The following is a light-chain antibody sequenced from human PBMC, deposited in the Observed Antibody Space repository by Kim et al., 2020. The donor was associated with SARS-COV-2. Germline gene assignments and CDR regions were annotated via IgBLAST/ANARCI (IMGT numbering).Light chain of an antibody. V-gene: IGLV6-57*04. Sequence: NFMLTQPPSVSASPGKTVTISCTHSSGSIDDNYVQWYQQRPGGVPTTVIYEDDQRPSGVSDRFSGSIDNSSNSASLTISGLRTEDEADYYCKSYNRDNVLFGGGNQLTVL. J-gene: IGLJ2*01. CDR2: EDD. CDR3: KSYNRDNVL. CDR1: SGSIDDNY.